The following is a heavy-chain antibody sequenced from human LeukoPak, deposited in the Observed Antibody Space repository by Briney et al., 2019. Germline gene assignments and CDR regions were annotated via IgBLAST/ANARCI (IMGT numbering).Heavy chain of an antibody. Sequence: GGSLRLSCAASGFTFSNYGMHWVCQAPGKGLEWVAFIRSDESNKYYADSVKGRFTISRDNSKNTLYLQINSLRAEDTAVYYCAKDTAIAVAGTDYWGQGTLVTVSS. V-gene: IGHV3-30*02. J-gene: IGHJ4*02. CDR1: GFTFSNYG. D-gene: IGHD6-19*01. CDR2: IRSDESNK. CDR3: AKDTAIAVAGTDY.